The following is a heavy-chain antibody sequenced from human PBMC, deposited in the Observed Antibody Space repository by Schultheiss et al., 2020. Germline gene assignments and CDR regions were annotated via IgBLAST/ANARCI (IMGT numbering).Heavy chain of an antibody. D-gene: IGHD6-6*01. V-gene: IGHV3-48*01. CDR2: ISSSGSTI. CDR3: AKEHSSSSGDYYDYYMDV. Sequence: GGSVRLSCAASGFTVSSNYMSWVRQAPGKGLEWVSYISSSGSTIYYADSVKGRFTISRDNSKNTLYLQMNSLRAEDTAVYYCAKEHSSSSGDYYDYYMDVWGRGTTVTVAS. CDR1: GFTVSSNY. J-gene: IGHJ6*03.